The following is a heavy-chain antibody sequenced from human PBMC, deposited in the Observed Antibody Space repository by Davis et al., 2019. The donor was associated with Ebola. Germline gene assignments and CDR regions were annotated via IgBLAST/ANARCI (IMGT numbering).Heavy chain of an antibody. Sequence: GESLKISCAGSGFTFGSYWMGWVRQAPGKGLEWVANIRPDGREKHYVDSVKGRFTISRDNAMDSLDLQMNSLRDEDTAMYYCARVQWPVQFDSWGQGTPVTVSS. J-gene: IGHJ5*01. D-gene: IGHD5-24*01. CDR1: GFTFGSYW. CDR2: IRPDGREK. V-gene: IGHV3-7*03. CDR3: ARVQWPVQFDS.